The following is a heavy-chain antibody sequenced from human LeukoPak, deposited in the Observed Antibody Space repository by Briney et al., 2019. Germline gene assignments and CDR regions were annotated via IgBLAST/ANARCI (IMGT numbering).Heavy chain of an antibody. V-gene: IGHV3-66*01. CDR3: AREGQSPS. CDR1: GFILSSKY. CDR2: IYSGGST. J-gene: IGHJ2*01. Sequence: GGSLRLSCAPSGFILSSKYMSWVRQAPGKGLELVSVIYSGGSTYYADSVRGRFTISRDNSKNTLYLQMNSLRPEYTAVYYCAREGQSPSWGRGTLVTVSS.